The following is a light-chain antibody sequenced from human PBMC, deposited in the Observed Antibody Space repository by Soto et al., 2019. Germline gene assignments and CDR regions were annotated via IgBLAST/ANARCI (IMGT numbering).Light chain of an antibody. CDR3: QQSDSAIRT. Sequence: DIQMTQSPSSLSASVGDRVTITCRASQSISSYLNWYQQKPGKAPKLLIYGASTLQSGVPSRFSGSCSWTDFTLTISSLQPEDFATYYCQQSDSAIRTFGPGTKVDIK. CDR1: QSISSY. V-gene: IGKV1-39*01. J-gene: IGKJ3*01. CDR2: GAS.